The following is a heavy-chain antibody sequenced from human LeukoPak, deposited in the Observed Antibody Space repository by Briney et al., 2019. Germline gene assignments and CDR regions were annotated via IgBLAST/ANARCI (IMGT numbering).Heavy chain of an antibody. CDR3: ARGGYFDY. CDR2: INHSGST. J-gene: IGHJ4*02. CDR1: GGSFSGYY. V-gene: IGHV4-34*01. Sequence: PSETLSLTCAVYGGSFSGYYWSWIRQPPGKGLEWIGEINHSGSTNYNPSLKSRVAISVDTSKNQFSLKLSSVTAADTAVYYCARGGYFDYWGQGTLVTVSS.